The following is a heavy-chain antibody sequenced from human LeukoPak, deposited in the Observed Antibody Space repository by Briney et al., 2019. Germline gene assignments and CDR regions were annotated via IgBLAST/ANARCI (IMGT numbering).Heavy chain of an antibody. CDR2: ISSNGGST. CDR3: TRESGSGNYYYDY. J-gene: IGHJ4*02. D-gene: IGHD3-10*01. Sequence: TGGSLRLSCAASGFTFRFYAMYWVRQAPGKGLQYVSAISSNGGSTYYANSVKGRFTISRDNSKNTLYLQMNSLRAEDTAVYYCTRESGSGNYYYDYWGQGTLVTVSS. V-gene: IGHV3-64*01. CDR1: GFTFRFYA.